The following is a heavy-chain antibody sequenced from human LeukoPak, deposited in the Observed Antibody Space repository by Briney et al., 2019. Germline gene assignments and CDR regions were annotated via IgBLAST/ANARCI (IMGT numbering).Heavy chain of an antibody. V-gene: IGHV4-34*01. Sequence: SETLSLTCAVYGGSFSGYYWSWIRQPPGKGLEWIGEINHSGSANYDPSLKSRVTISVDTSKNQFSLELSSVTAADTAVYYCATYYDRAGSYYFDYWGQGTLVTVSS. CDR3: ATYYDRAGSYYFDY. J-gene: IGHJ4*02. CDR1: GGSFSGYY. D-gene: IGHD3-22*01. CDR2: INHSGSA.